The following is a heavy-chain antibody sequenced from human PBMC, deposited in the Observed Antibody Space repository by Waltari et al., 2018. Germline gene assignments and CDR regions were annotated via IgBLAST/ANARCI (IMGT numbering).Heavy chain of an antibody. CDR2: IYTSGST. D-gene: IGHD1-26*01. Sequence: QVQLQESGPGLVKPSQTLSLTCTVSGGSISSGSYYWRWIRQPAGKGLEWIGRIYTSGSTNYNPSLKSRVTISVDTSKNQFSLKLSSVTAADTAVYYCARGSGRKNWFDPWGQGTLVTVSS. J-gene: IGHJ5*02. CDR1: GGSISSGSYY. CDR3: ARGSGRKNWFDP. V-gene: IGHV4-61*02.